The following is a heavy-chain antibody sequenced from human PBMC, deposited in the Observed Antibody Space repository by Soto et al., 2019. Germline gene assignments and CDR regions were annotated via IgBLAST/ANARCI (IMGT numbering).Heavy chain of an antibody. J-gene: IGHJ6*02. D-gene: IGHD5-18*01. Sequence: QVQLVESGGGVVQPGRSLRLSCAASGFTFSSYGMNWVRQAPGKGLEWVAVISYDGSKEFYADSVKGRFTISRDNSKNTLYLQMNSLRAEDTAVYYCAKDLRLWSKDYYYYGMDVWGQGTTVTVSS. CDR2: ISYDGSKE. V-gene: IGHV3-30*18. CDR1: GFTFSSYG. CDR3: AKDLRLWSKDYYYYGMDV.